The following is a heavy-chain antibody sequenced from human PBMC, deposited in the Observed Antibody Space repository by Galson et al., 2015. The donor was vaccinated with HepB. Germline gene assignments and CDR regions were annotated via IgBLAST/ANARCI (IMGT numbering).Heavy chain of an antibody. CDR2: ISAGGTTT. CDR3: AKGMRWYDY. Sequence: SLRLSCAASGFIFSSYAMTWVRQAPGKGLECVSVISAGGTTTYYADSVKGRFTISRDNPKNTVFLQMNSLRVEDTAVYYCAKGMRWYDYWGQGTLVTVSS. D-gene: IGHD4-23*01. V-gene: IGHV3-23*01. CDR1: GFIFSSYA. J-gene: IGHJ4*02.